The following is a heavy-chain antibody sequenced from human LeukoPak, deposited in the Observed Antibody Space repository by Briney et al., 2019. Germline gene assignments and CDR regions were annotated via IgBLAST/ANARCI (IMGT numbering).Heavy chain of an antibody. D-gene: IGHD5-18*01. CDR2: INPNSGGT. J-gene: IGHJ4*02. CDR1: GYTFTGYY. V-gene: IGHV1-2*02. Sequence: ASVKVSCKASGYTFTGYYMHWVRQAPGQGLEWMGWINPNSGGTNYAQKFQGRVTMTRDTSISTAYMELSMLRSDDTAVYYCARDRDSYGLVDYWGQGTLVTVSS. CDR3: ARDRDSYGLVDY.